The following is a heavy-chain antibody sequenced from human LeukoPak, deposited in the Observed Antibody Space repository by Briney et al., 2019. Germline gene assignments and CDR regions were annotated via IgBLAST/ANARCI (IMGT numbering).Heavy chain of an antibody. D-gene: IGHD6-13*01. Sequence: GGSLRLSCAASGFTFSSYAMSWVRQAPGKGLEWVPSITESGAYTYYADSVKGRFTISRDNSKNTLYLQMNSLRVEDTAVFYCAKDFSGSWQFDPWGQGTLATVSS. CDR1: GFTFSSYA. V-gene: IGHV3-23*01. CDR3: AKDFSGSWQFDP. CDR2: ITESGAYT. J-gene: IGHJ5*02.